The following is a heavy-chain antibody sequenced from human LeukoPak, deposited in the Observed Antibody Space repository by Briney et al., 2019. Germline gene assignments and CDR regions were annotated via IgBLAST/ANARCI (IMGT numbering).Heavy chain of an antibody. Sequence: SETLSLTCAVYGGSFSGYYWSWIRQPPGKGLEWIGEINHSGSTNYNPSLKSRVTISVDTSKNQFSLKLSSVTAADTAVYYCARQGPGSPTPYFDYWGQGTLVTVSS. CDR2: INHSGST. D-gene: IGHD6-13*01. CDR1: GGSFSGYY. V-gene: IGHV4-34*01. J-gene: IGHJ4*02. CDR3: ARQGPGSPTPYFDY.